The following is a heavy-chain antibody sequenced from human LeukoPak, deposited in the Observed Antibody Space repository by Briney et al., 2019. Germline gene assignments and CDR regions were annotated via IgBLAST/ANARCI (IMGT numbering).Heavy chain of an antibody. D-gene: IGHD4-17*01. Sequence: PGGSLRLSCAASGFTFSSYEMNWVRQAPGKGLEWVSYISSSGSPIYYADSVKGRSTISRDNAKNSLYLEMNSLRAEDTAEYYCARLFGDVTIYDYWGQGTLVTVSS. CDR2: ISSSGSPI. CDR3: ARLFGDVTIYDY. V-gene: IGHV3-48*03. CDR1: GFTFSSYE. J-gene: IGHJ4*02.